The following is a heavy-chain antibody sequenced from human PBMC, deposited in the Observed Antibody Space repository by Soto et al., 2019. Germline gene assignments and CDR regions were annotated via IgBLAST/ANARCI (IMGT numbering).Heavy chain of an antibody. Sequence: PGGSLRLSSTASEFTFRSYWMHWVRQAPGKGLVWVSRINSDGSSTSYADSVKGRFTISRDNAKNTLYLQMNSLRAEDTAVYYCARDPNDYGDYGYFQHWGQGTLVTVSS. J-gene: IGHJ1*01. V-gene: IGHV3-74*01. CDR1: EFTFRSYW. CDR2: INSDGSST. CDR3: ARDPNDYGDYGYFQH. D-gene: IGHD4-17*01.